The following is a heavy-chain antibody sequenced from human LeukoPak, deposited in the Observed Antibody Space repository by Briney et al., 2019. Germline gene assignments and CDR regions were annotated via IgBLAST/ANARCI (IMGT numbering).Heavy chain of an antibody. J-gene: IGHJ4*02. CDR1: GYSFTSYW. CDR3: ARQGYSSSWYADY. D-gene: IGHD6-13*01. Sequence: GESLKISCKGSGYSFTSYWIGWVRQRPGKGLEWMGIIYPSDSDTRYSPSFQGQVTISADKSISTAYLQWSSLKASDTAMYYCARQGYSSSWYADYWGQGTLVTVSS. CDR2: IYPSDSDT. V-gene: IGHV5-51*01.